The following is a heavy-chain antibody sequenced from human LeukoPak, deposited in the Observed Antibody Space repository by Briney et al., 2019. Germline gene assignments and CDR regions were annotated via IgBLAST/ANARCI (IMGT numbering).Heavy chain of an antibody. V-gene: IGHV3-23*01. J-gene: IGHJ4*02. CDR3: AKDDAWLQYGN. CDR1: GFTFSSHG. D-gene: IGHD5-24*01. CDR2: IIPNGVIT. Sequence: PGGSLRLSCAASGFTFSSHGMNWVRQAPGKGLEWVSGIIPNGVITYYADSVKGRCTISRDNSKGTVYLQMKSLRPEDTAVYSCAKDDAWLQYGNWGRGTLVTVSS.